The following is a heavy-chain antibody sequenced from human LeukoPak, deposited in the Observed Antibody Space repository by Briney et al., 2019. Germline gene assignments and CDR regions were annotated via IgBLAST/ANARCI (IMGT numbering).Heavy chain of an antibody. V-gene: IGHV4-61*02. CDR3: ARGLQYYDILTGYYRRRGGYYFDY. D-gene: IGHD3-9*01. Sequence: PSETLSLTCTVSGGSISSGSYYWSWIRQPAGKGLEWIGRIYTSGSTNYNPSLKSRVTISVDTSKNQFSLKLSSVTAADTAVYYCARGLQYYDILTGYYRRRGGYYFDYWGQGTLVTVSS. J-gene: IGHJ4*02. CDR2: IYTSGST. CDR1: GGSISSGSYY.